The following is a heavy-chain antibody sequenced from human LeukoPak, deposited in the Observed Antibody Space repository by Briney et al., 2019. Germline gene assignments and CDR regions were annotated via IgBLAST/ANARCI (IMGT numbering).Heavy chain of an antibody. CDR3: ARARTGYYYDNSGYYYFDY. V-gene: IGHV3-7*01. CDR1: GFTFSSYW. J-gene: IGHJ4*02. D-gene: IGHD3-22*01. Sequence: GGSLRLSCAASGFTFSSYWMSWVRQAPGKGLEWVANIKQDGSEKYYADSVKGRFTISRDNAKNSLYLQMNSLRAEDTAVYYCARARTGYYYDNSGYYYFDYWGQGTLVTVSS. CDR2: IKQDGSEK.